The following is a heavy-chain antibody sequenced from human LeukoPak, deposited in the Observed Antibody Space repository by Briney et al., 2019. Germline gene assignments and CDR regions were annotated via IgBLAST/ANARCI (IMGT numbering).Heavy chain of an antibody. Sequence: ASVKVSCKASGYTFTSYAMHWVRQAPGQRLEWMGWINAGNGNTKYSQKFQGRVTITRDTSASTAYMELRSLRSDDTAVYYCARDKQGVTGDHLDYWGQGTLVTVSS. CDR1: GYTFTSYA. V-gene: IGHV1-3*01. J-gene: IGHJ4*02. D-gene: IGHD7-27*01. CDR2: INAGNGNT. CDR3: ARDKQGVTGDHLDY.